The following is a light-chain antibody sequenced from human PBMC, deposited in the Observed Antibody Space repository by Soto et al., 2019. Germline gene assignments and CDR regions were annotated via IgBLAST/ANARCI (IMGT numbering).Light chain of an antibody. CDR2: WAS. J-gene: IGKJ5*01. Sequence: DIVMTQSPDSLAVSLGERATINCKSSQRVLFSSNNKNYLAWYQQKLGQPPKLLIYWASTRESGVPDRFSGSGSGTDFTLTISSLQAEDVAFYYCQQYHSVPITFGQGTRLEIK. CDR1: QRVLFSSNNKNY. V-gene: IGKV4-1*01. CDR3: QQYHSVPIT.